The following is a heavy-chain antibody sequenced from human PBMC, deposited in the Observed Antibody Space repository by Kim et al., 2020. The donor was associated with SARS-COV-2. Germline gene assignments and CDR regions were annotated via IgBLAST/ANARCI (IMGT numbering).Heavy chain of an antibody. CDR2: IYHSGST. D-gene: IGHD6-13*01. CDR1: GYSISSGYY. Sequence: SETLSLTCTVSGYSISSGYYWGWIRQPPGKGLEWIGSIYHSGSTYYNPSLKSRVTISVDTSKNQFSLKLSSVTAADTAVYYCARDDQQLVLWGVNYWGQGTLVTVSS. CDR3: ARDDQQLVLWGVNY. V-gene: IGHV4-38-2*02. J-gene: IGHJ4*02.